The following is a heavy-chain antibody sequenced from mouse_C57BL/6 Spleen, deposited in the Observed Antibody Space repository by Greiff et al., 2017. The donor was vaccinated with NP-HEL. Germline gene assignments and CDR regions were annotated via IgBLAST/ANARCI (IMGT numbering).Heavy chain of an antibody. CDR1: GYSFTDYN. V-gene: IGHV1-39*01. D-gene: IGHD1-1*01. CDR3: ARGNYGISYFDY. J-gene: IGHJ2*01. CDR2: INPNYGTT. Sequence: EVQLQESGPELVKPGASVKISCKASGYSFTDYNMNWVKQSHGKSLEWIGVINPNYGTTSYNQKFKGKATLTVDKSSSTAYMQLNSLTSEDSAVYYCARGNYGISYFDYWGQGTTLTVSS.